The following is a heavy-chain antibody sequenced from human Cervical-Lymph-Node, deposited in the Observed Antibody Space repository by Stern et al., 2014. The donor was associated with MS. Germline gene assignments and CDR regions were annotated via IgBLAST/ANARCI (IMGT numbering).Heavy chain of an antibody. V-gene: IGHV3-9*01. D-gene: IGHD6-19*01. J-gene: IGHJ6*02. CDR1: GFTFDDYA. CDR3: AKGIAVARYYYYYYGMDV. CDR2: ISWNSGSI. Sequence: VQLVESGGGLVQPGRSLRLSCAASGFTFDDYAMHWVRQAPGKGLEWVSGISWNSGSIGYADSVKGRFTISRDNANNSLYLQMNSLRAEDTALYYCAKGIAVARYYYYYYGMDVWGQGTTVTVSS.